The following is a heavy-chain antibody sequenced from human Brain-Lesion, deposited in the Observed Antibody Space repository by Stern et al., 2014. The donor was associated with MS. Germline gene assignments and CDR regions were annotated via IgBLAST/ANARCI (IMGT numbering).Heavy chain of an antibody. J-gene: IGHJ4*02. CDR1: GYTLTELS. CDR2: FDPEDGET. Sequence: QVQLVQSGAEVKKPGASVKVSCKFSGYTLTELSMHWVRQAPRKGLEWMGGFDPEDGETIYAQKFKGRVTMPEDTSTDTAYMELSSLRSEDTAVYYCATLSPGAGGNYYRHFDYWGQGTLVTVSS. D-gene: IGHD1-26*01. CDR3: ATLSPGAGGNYYRHFDY. V-gene: IGHV1-24*01.